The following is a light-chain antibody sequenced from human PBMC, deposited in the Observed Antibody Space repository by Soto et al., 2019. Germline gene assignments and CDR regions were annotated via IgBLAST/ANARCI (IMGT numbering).Light chain of an antibody. CDR1: SSDVGGYNY. CDR2: DVS. J-gene: IGLJ2*01. CDR3: SSYTSSSTRNVV. Sequence: QSALTQPASVSGSPGQSITISCTGTSSDVGGYNYVSWYQQHPGKAPKLMIYDVSNRPSGVSNRFSGSKSGNTASLTTSGLQAEDDADYYCSSYTSSSTRNVVFGGGTKLTVL. V-gene: IGLV2-14*01.